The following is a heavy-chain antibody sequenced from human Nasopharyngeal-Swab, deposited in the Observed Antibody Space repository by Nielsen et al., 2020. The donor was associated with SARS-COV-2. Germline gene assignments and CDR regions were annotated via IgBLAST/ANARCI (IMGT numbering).Heavy chain of an antibody. V-gene: IGHV6-1*01. CDR3: ARDSGNYYRRFDMAV. CDR1: GDSVSGASVS. Sequence: SQTLSLTCAITGDSVSGASVSWNWIRQSPSRGLEWLGRTYHRSKWYFDYTVSVKSRITINADTSKNQFSLQLNSVTPEDTAVYYCARDSGNYYRRFDMAVWGQGTTVTVSS. D-gene: IGHD1-26*01. J-gene: IGHJ6*02. CDR2: TYHRSKWYF.